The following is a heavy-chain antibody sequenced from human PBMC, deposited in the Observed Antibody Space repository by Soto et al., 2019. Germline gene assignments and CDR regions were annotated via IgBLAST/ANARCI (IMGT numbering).Heavy chain of an antibody. CDR2: IHHSGST. J-gene: IGHJ4*02. V-gene: IGHV4-61*01. Sequence: PSETLSLTCTVSGGSVSSGSNYWSWIRQPPGKGLEWIGYIHHSGSTTYNPSLKSRVTISVDTSKNQLSLKVTSVTAADTAVYYCARQDSNAFDYWGQGTLVTVSS. CDR3: ARQDSNAFDY. D-gene: IGHD3-22*01. CDR1: GGSVSSGSNY.